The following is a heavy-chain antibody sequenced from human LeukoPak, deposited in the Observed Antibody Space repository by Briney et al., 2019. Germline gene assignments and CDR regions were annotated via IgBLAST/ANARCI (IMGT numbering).Heavy chain of an antibody. CDR1: GGSISSYY. CDR3: ARGGVLKSVDY. J-gene: IGHJ4*02. V-gene: IGHV4-59*01. Sequence: SETLSLTCTVSGGSISSYYWTWIRQTPGKGLEWIGYVYDIGSTKYNPSLKSRVTISVDTSKNQSSLRLSSVTAADTAVYYCARGGVLKSVDYWGQGTLVAVSS. CDR2: VYDIGST. D-gene: IGHD3-16*01.